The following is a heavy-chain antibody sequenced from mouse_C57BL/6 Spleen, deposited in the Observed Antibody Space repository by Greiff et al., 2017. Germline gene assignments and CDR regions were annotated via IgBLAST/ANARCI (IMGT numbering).Heavy chain of an antibody. J-gene: IGHJ2*01. Sequence: VQLQQSGAELVRPGASVKLSCKASGYTFTDYYINWVKQRPGQGLEWIARIYPGSGNTYYNEKFKGKATLTAEKSSSTAYMQLSSLTSEDSAVYCCAREETTTVVDYWGQGTTLTVSS. D-gene: IGHD1-1*01. V-gene: IGHV1-76*01. CDR2: IYPGSGNT. CDR3: AREETTTVVDY. CDR1: GYTFTDYY.